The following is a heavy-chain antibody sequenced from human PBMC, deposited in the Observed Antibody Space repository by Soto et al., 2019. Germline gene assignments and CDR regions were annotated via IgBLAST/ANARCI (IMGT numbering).Heavy chain of an antibody. Sequence: EVQLVESGGGLVQPGGSLKLSCAASGFTFSGSAMHWVRQASGKGLEWVGRIRSKANSYATAYAASVKGGFTISRDESKNTAYLQMNSLKPEDTAVYYCTRGPAYSGSYDYFDYWGQGTLVTVSS. D-gene: IGHD1-26*01. CDR1: GFTFSGSA. CDR3: TRGPAYSGSYDYFDY. V-gene: IGHV3-73*01. J-gene: IGHJ4*02. CDR2: IRSKANSYAT.